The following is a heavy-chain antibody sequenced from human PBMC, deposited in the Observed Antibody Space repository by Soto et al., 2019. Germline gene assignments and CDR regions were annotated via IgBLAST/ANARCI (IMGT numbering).Heavy chain of an antibody. CDR2: ISWNSGSK. D-gene: IGHD6-19*01. Sequence: EVQLVESGGGLVQPGGSPRLACAASGFTFDDYAMHWVRQAPGKGLEWVSGISWNSGSKAYAGSVKGRFTISRDNAKNSLFLQMNSLSAEDTALYYCARAAGNNYYYYGVDVWGQGTTVTVSS. CDR1: GFTFDDYA. V-gene: IGHV3-9*01. J-gene: IGHJ6*02. CDR3: ARAAGNNYYYYGVDV.